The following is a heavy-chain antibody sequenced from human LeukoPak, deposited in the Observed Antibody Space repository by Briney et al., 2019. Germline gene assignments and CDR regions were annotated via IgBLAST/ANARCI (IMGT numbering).Heavy chain of an antibody. CDR1: GFTFSSYG. J-gene: IGHJ5*02. V-gene: IGHV3-30*02. D-gene: IGHD2-15*01. CDR2: IRYSGSNK. CDR3: AQGCSGRSSYSWFFRFAH. Sequence: GGSLRLSCAASGFTFSSYGMHWVRQAPGKGLEWVAFIRYSGSNKYYADSVKGRFTISRDNSKNTLDLQMNSLRAEDTAVYYCAQGCSGRSSYSWFFRFAHWGQGTLVTVSS.